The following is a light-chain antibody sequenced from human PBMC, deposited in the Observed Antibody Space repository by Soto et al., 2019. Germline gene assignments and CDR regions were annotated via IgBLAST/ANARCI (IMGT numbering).Light chain of an antibody. V-gene: IGLV2-14*01. CDR2: EVS. Sequence: QSALTQPASVSGSPGQSITISCTGTSSDVGYYNYVSWYQHHPGKAPKLMIYEVSNRPSGVSSRFSGSKSDNTASLTISGLQAEDEADYYCSSYATSSTQVFGGGTKVTVL. J-gene: IGLJ3*02. CDR1: SSDVGYYNY. CDR3: SSYATSSTQV.